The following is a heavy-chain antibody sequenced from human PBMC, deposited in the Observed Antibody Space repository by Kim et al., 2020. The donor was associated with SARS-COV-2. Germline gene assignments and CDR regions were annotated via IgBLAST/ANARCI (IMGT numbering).Heavy chain of an antibody. V-gene: IGHV3-11*05. CDR2: ISSSSSYT. D-gene: IGHD3-16*02. CDR3: ARVGITFGGVIVPILDGMDV. CDR1: GFTFSDYY. Sequence: GGSLRLSCAASGFTFSDYYMSWIRQAPGKGLEWVSYISSSSSYTNYADSVKGRFTISRDNAKNSLYLQMNSLRAEDTAVYYCARVGITFGGVIVPILDGMDVWGQGTTVTVSS. J-gene: IGHJ6*02.